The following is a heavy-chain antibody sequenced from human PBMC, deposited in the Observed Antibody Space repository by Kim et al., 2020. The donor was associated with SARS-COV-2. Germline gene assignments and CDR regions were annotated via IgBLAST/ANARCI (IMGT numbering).Heavy chain of an antibody. CDR3: AKGNRGCSGGGCYPRDY. CDR2: ISSSGDYT. Sequence: GGSLRLSCAASGFTFSSYAMSWVRQAPGKGLERVSSISSSGDYTFYADSVKGRFTISRDNSKNTLYLQMEILRAEDTAIYYCAKGNRGCSGGGCYPRDYWGQGTLVTVSS. D-gene: IGHD2-15*01. V-gene: IGHV3-23*01. J-gene: IGHJ4*02. CDR1: GFTFSSYA.